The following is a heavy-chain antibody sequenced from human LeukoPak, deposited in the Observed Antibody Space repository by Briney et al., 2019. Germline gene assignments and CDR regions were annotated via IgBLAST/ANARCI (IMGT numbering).Heavy chain of an antibody. V-gene: IGHV4-59*08. Sequence: PSETLSLTCTVSGGSISSYYWSWIRQPPGKGLEWIGYIYYSGSANYNPSLKSRVTISVGTSKNQFSLKLSSVTAADTAVYYCATVDTAMVGRYFDYWGQGTLVTVSS. CDR1: GGSISSYY. CDR3: ATVDTAMVGRYFDY. CDR2: IYYSGSA. D-gene: IGHD5-18*01. J-gene: IGHJ4*02.